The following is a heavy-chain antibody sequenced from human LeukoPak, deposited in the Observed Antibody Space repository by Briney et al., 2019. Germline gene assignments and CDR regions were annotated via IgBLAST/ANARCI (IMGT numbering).Heavy chain of an antibody. V-gene: IGHV3-30*18. CDR2: ISYDGSNK. CDR1: GFTFSSYG. Sequence: GGSLRLSCAASGFTFSSYGMHWVRQAPGKGLEWVAVISYDGSNKYYADSVKGRFTISRDNSKNTLYLQMNSLRAEDTALYYCAKGTGYYDSSGNFDYWGQGTLVTVSS. D-gene: IGHD3-22*01. CDR3: AKGTGYYDSSGNFDY. J-gene: IGHJ4*02.